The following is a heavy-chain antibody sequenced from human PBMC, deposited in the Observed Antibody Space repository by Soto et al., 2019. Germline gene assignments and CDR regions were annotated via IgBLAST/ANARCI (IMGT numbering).Heavy chain of an antibody. CDR1: GYPISSGYY. V-gene: IGHV4-38-2*01. CDR2: IHHSGST. J-gene: IGHJ4*02. CDR3: ARSSGYVPGGY. D-gene: IGHD5-12*01. Sequence: SETLSLTCAVSGYPISSGYYCGWIRQPPGKGLEWIGIIHHSGSTYYNPSLRSRITISVDTSKNQFSLKMPSVTAADTAVYYCARSSGYVPGGYWGQGILVTVSS.